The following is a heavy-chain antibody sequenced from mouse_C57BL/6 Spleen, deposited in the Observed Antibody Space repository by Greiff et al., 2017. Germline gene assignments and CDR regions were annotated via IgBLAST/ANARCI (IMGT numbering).Heavy chain of an antibody. V-gene: IGHV1-80*01. CDR3: ARDGYPLYYYAMDD. Sequence: QVQLQQSGAELVKPGASVKISCKASGYAFSSYWMNWVKQRPGKGLEWIGQIYPGDGDTNYNGKFKGKATLTADKSSSTAYMQLSSLTSEDSAVYFCARDGYPLYYYAMDDWGQGTSVTVSS. CDR1: GYAFSSYW. D-gene: IGHD2-3*01. CDR2: IYPGDGDT. J-gene: IGHJ4*01.